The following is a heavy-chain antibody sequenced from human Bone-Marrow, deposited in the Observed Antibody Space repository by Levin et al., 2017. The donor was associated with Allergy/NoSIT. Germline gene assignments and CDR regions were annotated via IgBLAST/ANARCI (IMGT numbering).Heavy chain of an antibody. Sequence: GGSLRLSCAASGFSLSTSWMSWVRQAPGKGLEWVANINRDGSEKNYVDSVKGRFTISRDNANNSLYLQMNSLRTEDTAVYYCATSPTSGYWGQGTLVTVSS. V-gene: IGHV3-7*03. CDR2: INRDGSEK. CDR3: ATSPTSGY. CDR1: GFSLSTSW. J-gene: IGHJ4*02.